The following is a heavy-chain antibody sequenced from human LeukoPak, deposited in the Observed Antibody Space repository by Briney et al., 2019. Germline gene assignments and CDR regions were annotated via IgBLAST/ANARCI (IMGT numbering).Heavy chain of an antibody. V-gene: IGHV3-48*02. Sequence: GGSLRLSCAASGFTFSSFSMNWVRQAPGKGLEWVSYISRSRSTIYYADSVKGRFTISRDNAKNSLYLQMNSLRDEDTAVYYYARENWAYGSNPFDYWGQGTLVTVSS. CDR2: ISRSRSTI. J-gene: IGHJ4*02. CDR3: ARENWAYGSNPFDY. CDR1: GFTFSSFS. D-gene: IGHD4-23*01.